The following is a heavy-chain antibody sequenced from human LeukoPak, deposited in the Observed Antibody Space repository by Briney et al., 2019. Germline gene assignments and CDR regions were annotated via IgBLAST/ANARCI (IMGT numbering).Heavy chain of an antibody. CDR2: IKQDGSEK. CDR3: ARAAPHYYDSSGLDAFDI. V-gene: IGHV3-7*01. CDR1: GFTFSSYW. J-gene: IGHJ3*02. D-gene: IGHD3-22*01. Sequence: GGSLRLSCAASGFTFSSYWMSWVRQAPGKGLEWVANIKQDGSEKYYVDSVKGRFTISRDNAKNSLYLHMNSLRAEDTAVYYCARAAPHYYDSSGLDAFDIWGQGTMVTVSS.